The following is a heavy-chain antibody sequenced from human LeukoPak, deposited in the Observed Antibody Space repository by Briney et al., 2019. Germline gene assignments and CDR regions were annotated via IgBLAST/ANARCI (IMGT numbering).Heavy chain of an antibody. CDR1: GGSMTGTTYY. CDR3: ARNVSAGYFDY. CDR2: VYYSGST. Sequence: SGTLSLTCSVSGGSMTGTTYYWAWIRQPPGKGLEWIGSVYYSGSTSYSPSLKSRVTISVDTSKNQFSLRLSSVTAADTAVYYCARNVSAGYFDYWGHGTLVTVSS. D-gene: IGHD2-8*01. J-gene: IGHJ4*01. V-gene: IGHV4-39*01.